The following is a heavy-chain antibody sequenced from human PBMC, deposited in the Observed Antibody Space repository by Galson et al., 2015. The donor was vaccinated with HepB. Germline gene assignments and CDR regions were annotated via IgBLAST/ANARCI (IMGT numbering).Heavy chain of an antibody. D-gene: IGHD4-23*01. CDR1: GFTFNRHA. CDR2: ISYGASNK. V-gene: IGHV3-30*04. CDR3: AREGIHDYGGKSGLDY. Sequence: SLRLSCAASGFTFNRHAMHWVRQAPGKGLEWVAIISYGASNKYYADSVKGRFIISRDNSENRLYMEMNSLRAEDTAIYYCAREGIHDYGGKSGLDYWGQGTLVTVSS. J-gene: IGHJ4*02.